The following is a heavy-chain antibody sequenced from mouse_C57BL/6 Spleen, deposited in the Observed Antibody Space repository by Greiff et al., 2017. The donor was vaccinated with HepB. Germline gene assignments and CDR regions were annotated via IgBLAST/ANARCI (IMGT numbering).Heavy chain of an antibody. CDR2: ISYDGSN. J-gene: IGHJ2*01. D-gene: IGHD6-2*01. Sequence: EVQLQQSGPGLVKPSQSLSLTCSVTGYSITSGYYWNWIRQFPGNKLEWMGYISYDGSNNYNPSLKNRISITRDTSKNQFFLKLNSVTTEDTATYYCARETLWGYFDYWGQGTTLTVSS. CDR3: ARETLWGYFDY. V-gene: IGHV3-6*01. CDR1: GYSITSGYY.